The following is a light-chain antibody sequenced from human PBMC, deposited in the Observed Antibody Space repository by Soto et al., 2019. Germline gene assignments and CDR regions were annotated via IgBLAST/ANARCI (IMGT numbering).Light chain of an antibody. J-gene: IGKJ1*01. CDR1: QSVSSY. CDR2: DAS. Sequence: EIVLTQSPAILSMSPGERATLSCRASQSVSSYFAWYQQKPGQAPRLLIYDASNRATGVPARFSGSGSGPDFTLTISSLEPEDFAVYYCQQRRYWPVTFGQGTKVDIK. CDR3: QQRRYWPVT. V-gene: IGKV3-11*01.